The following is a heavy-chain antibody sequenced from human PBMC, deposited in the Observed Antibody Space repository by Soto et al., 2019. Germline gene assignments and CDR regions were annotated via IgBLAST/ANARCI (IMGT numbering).Heavy chain of an antibody. CDR3: ARDNRGYSSSSSFDY. Sequence: GGSLRLSSAASGFTFSSYSMNWVRQAPGKGLEWVSYISSSSSTIYYADSVKGRFTISRDNAKNSLYLQMNSLRDEDTAVYYCARDNRGYSSSSSFDYWGQGTLVTVSS. CDR2: ISSSSSTI. V-gene: IGHV3-48*02. D-gene: IGHD6-6*01. J-gene: IGHJ4*02. CDR1: GFTFSSYS.